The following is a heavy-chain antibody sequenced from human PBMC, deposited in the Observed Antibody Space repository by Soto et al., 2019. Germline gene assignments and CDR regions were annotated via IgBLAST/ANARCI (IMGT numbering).Heavy chain of an antibody. D-gene: IGHD3-3*01. CDR2: IWSDGSKT. CDR1: GFIFSHYG. V-gene: IGHV3-33*01. Sequence: QVQLVESGGSVVQPGRSLRLSCTTSGFIFSHYGMHWGRQAPDRGLEWVAVIWSDGSKTSYAESVKGRFTISRDDSTKTLYVEMNSLRVDDTGVYYCVREDSARDESAPWGQGTLVTVSS. CDR3: VREDSARDESAP. J-gene: IGHJ5*02.